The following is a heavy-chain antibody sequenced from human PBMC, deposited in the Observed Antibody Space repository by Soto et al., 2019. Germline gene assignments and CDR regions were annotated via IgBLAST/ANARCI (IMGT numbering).Heavy chain of an antibody. V-gene: IGHV3-23*01. CDR3: AKQRAGYGSGSDTFYFDF. CDR1: GFTFSTYA. D-gene: IGHD3-10*01. J-gene: IGHJ4*02. Sequence: GGSLRLSCSTSGFTFSTYAMNWVRQAPGKGLEWVSALSGSGGTTYYADSVRGRFTISRDNSKNTLFLQMSSLRTEDTALYYCAKQRAGYGSGSDTFYFDFWGQGTLVTVSS. CDR2: LSGSGGTT.